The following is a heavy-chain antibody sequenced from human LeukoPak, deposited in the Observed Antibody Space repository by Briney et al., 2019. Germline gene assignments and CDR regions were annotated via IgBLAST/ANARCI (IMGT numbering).Heavy chain of an antibody. V-gene: IGHV1-2*02. CDR1: GYTFTDYY. J-gene: IGHJ4*02. D-gene: IGHD1-26*01. CDR3: TRALGSDY. CDR2: INPNSGGT. Sequence: ASVTVSCKASGYTFTDYYMNWVRQAPGQGLEWMGWINPNSGGTNYAQKFQGRVTITRDTSISTAYMELSSLYSDDTAMYYCTRALGSDYWAQGTLVTVSS.